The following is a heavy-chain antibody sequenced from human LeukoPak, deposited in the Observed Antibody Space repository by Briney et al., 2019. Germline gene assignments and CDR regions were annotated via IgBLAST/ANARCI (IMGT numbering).Heavy chain of an antibody. J-gene: IGHJ5*02. CDR2: ISYDSRSI. CDR1: GFTFSPYG. D-gene: IGHD6-19*01. Sequence: PGGSLRLSCEASGFTFSPYGMTWVRQAPGKGLEWVSTISYDSRSIGYADSVKGRFTISRDNAKSSTFLQMNSLRVEDTAVYYCARDGSGWSRDLWGQGTLVTVSS. CDR3: ARDGSGWSRDL. V-gene: IGHV3-21*01.